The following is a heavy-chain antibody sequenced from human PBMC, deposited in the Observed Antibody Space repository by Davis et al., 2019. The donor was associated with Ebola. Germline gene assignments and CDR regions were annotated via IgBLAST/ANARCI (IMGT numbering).Heavy chain of an antibody. CDR2: IYYSGST. Sequence: PSETLSLTCTVSGGSISSHYWSWIRQPPGKGLEWIGYIYYSGSTNYNPSLKSRVTISVDTSKNQFSLKLSSVTAADTAVYYCARADYYYGMDVWGQGTTVTVSS. CDR3: ARADYYYGMDV. J-gene: IGHJ6*02. V-gene: IGHV4-59*11. CDR1: GGSISSHY.